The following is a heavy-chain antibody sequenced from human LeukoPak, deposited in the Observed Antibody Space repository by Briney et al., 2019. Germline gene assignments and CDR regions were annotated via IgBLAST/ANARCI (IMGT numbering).Heavy chain of an antibody. Sequence: GASLKIYCQGSGYSYTRYWIGWVRHMPGKGLEWMGIIYPGVSDTRYSPSIQGQVTISADKSISTAYLQWSSLKASDTAMYYCAREAAVTGGTGDAFDIWGQGTMVTVSS. J-gene: IGHJ3*02. CDR3: AREAAVTGGTGDAFDI. D-gene: IGHD6-19*01. CDR1: GYSYTRYW. CDR2: IYPGVSDT. V-gene: IGHV5-51*01.